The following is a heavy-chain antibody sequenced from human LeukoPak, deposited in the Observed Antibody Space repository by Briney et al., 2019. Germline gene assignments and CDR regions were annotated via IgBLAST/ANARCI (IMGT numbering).Heavy chain of an antibody. CDR3: ARAGGYNSPFGY. CDR2: IYYSGST. CDR1: GGSISSYY. D-gene: IGHD5-24*01. V-gene: IGHV4-59*01. Sequence: SETLSLTCTVSGGSISSYYWSWIRQPPGKRLEWIGYIYYSGSTNYNPSLKSRVTISVDTSKNQFSLKLSSVTAADTAVYYCARAGGYNSPFGYWGQGTLVTVSS. J-gene: IGHJ4*02.